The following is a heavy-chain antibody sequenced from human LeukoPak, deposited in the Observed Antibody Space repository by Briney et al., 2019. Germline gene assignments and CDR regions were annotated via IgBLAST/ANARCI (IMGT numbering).Heavy chain of an antibody. CDR1: GGSISSSSYY. CDR2: IFYRRRT. V-gene: IGHV4-39*01. Sequence: SETLSLTCTVSGGSISSSSYYWGWIRQPPGKGLEWFGSIFYRRRTYYTPSLKSLVTISVDTSKNQFSLKLSSVTAADTAVYYCARQARWFDPWGQGTLVTVSS. J-gene: IGHJ5*02. CDR3: ARQARWFDP.